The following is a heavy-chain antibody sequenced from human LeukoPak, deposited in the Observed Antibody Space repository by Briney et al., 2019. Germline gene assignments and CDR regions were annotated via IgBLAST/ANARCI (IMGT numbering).Heavy chain of an antibody. D-gene: IGHD3-10*01. V-gene: IGHV4-34*01. Sequence: SETLSLTCAVYGGSFSGYYWSWIRQPPGKGLEWIGEINHSGSTNYNPSLKSRVTISVDTSKNQFSLKLGSVTAADTAVYYCARAISLLWFGESRYYYYMDVWGKGTTVTVSS. J-gene: IGHJ6*03. CDR1: GGSFSGYY. CDR3: ARAISLLWFGESRYYYYMDV. CDR2: INHSGST.